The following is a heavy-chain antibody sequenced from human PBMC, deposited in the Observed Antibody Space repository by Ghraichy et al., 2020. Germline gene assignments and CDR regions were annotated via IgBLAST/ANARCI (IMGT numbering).Heavy chain of an antibody. J-gene: IGHJ6*02. CDR3: ASLKRGKVTSLYYYYGMDV. CDR2: ISGSGGST. Sequence: LSLTCAASGFTFSSYAMSWVRQAPGKGLEWVSAISGSGGSTYYADSVKGRFTISRDNSKNTLDLQMNSLRAEETAVYYCASLKRGKVTSLYYYYGMDVWGQGTTVTVSS. CDR1: GFTFSSYA. V-gene: IGHV3-23*01. D-gene: IGHD2-2*01.